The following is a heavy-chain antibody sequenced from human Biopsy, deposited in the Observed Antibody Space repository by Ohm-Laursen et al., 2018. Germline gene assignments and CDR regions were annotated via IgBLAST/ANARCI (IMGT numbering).Heavy chain of an antibody. CDR1: GGSLTGDY. J-gene: IGHJ3*01. CDR3: ARLYRLDDYWNDDPPDAFDV. D-gene: IGHD3-3*01. Sequence: SETLSLTCIVSGGSLTGDYWSWIRQSPGKGLEWIGSISDTGSTNYSPSLRGRVTISVDTSKKQFSLKVSSVTPADTAVFFCARLYRLDDYWNDDPPDAFDVWGQGTMVTVSS. V-gene: IGHV4-59*01. CDR2: ISDTGST.